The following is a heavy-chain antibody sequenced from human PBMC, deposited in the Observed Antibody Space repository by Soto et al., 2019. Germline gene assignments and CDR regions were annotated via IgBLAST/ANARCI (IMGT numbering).Heavy chain of an antibody. V-gene: IGHV3-53*01. D-gene: IGHD3-10*01. CDR3: AKDGRGSGSHYNSFGY. J-gene: IGHJ4*02. CDR2: IYSTGTT. Sequence: EVQLVESGGGLIQPGGSLKLSCAASGFTVGNNYMSWVRQAPGKGLEWVSLIYSTGTTKYADSVKGRFTVSRDNATNTLYRQMNSLRAEDTAVYYCAKDGRGSGSHYNSFGYWGQGTLVTVSS. CDR1: GFTVGNNY.